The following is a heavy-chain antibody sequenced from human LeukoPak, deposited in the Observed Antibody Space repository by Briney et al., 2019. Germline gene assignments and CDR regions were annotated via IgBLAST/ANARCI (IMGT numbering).Heavy chain of an antibody. D-gene: IGHD6-13*01. CDR2: IYYSGST. J-gene: IGHJ5*02. V-gene: IGHV4-39*01. CDR3: ARELSIAAAGIDWFDP. CDR1: GGSISSSSYY. Sequence: SETLSLTCTVSGGSISSSSYYWGWIRQPPGKGLEWIGSIYYSGSTYYNPSLKSRVTISVDTSKNQFSLKLSSVTAADTAVYYCARELSIAAAGIDWFDPWGQGTLVTVSS.